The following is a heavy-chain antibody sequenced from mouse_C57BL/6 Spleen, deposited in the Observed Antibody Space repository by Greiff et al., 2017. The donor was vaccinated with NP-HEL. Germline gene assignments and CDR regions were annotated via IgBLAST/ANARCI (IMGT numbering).Heavy chain of an antibody. CDR1: GYTFTDYE. D-gene: IGHD2-2*01. CDR2: IDPETGGN. J-gene: IGHJ3*01. CDR3: TRSGVTTEFAY. V-gene: IGHV1-15*01. Sequence: VQLQQSGAELVRPGASVTLSCKASGYTFTDYEMHWVKQTPVHGLEWIGAIDPETGGNAYYQKFKGKAILTADKSYSTAYMELRSLTSEDSAVYYCTRSGVTTEFAYWGQGTLVTVSA.